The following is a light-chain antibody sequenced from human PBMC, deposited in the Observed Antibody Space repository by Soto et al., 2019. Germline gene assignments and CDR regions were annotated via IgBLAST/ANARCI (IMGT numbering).Light chain of an antibody. V-gene: IGKV1-33*01. Sequence: EIQRTPYKYSVYVCVRYRVSITCQASQDVKNYLNWYQQKPGKAPKLLIYDASNLERGVPSRFSGSGTGTEYTFTISSLQAEDNGTYYCQQYENLPLRFGGGTK. CDR3: QQYENLPLR. CDR1: QDVKNY. CDR2: DAS. J-gene: IGKJ4*01.